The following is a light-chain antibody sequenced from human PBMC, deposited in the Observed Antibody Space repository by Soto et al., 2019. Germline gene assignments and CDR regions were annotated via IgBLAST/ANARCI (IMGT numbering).Light chain of an antibody. J-gene: IGKJ2*01. Sequence: DIQMTQSPSSLSASVGDRVTITCRASQSISSYLNWYQQKPGKAPKLLIYAASSLQSGVPARFSGSGSGTDFTLTISRLPPEPFATYYCHQSYSTPLMLTFRQGPKLEI. V-gene: IGKV1-39*01. CDR3: HQSYSTPLMLT. CDR1: QSISSY. CDR2: AAS.